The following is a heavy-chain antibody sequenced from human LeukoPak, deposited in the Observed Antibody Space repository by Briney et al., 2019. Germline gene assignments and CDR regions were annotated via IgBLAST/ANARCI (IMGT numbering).Heavy chain of an antibody. V-gene: IGHV3-23*01. CDR3: ANREGGYTYDPFDY. D-gene: IGHD5-18*01. J-gene: IGHJ4*02. CDR2: IIGSSDTT. Sequence: GGSLRLSCAASGFTFSTYAMSWVRQAPGRGLEWVSAIIGSSDTTYSADSVKGRFTITRDNYKNTLYLQMNSRRAEDTAVYYCANREGGYTYDPFDYWGQGTLVTVSS. CDR1: GFTFSTYA.